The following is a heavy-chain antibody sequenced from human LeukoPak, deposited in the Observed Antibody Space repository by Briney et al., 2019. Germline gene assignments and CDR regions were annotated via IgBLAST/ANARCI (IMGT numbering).Heavy chain of an antibody. Sequence: SETLSLTCTVSGGSISSYYWSWIRQPAGKGLEWIGRIYTSGSTNYNPSLKSRVTMSVDTSKNQFSLKLSSVTAADTAVYYCARESNKGSHIVVVTANFDYWGQGTPVTVSS. CDR3: ARESNKGSHIVVVTANFDY. J-gene: IGHJ4*02. D-gene: IGHD2-21*02. CDR2: IYTSGST. V-gene: IGHV4-4*07. CDR1: GGSISSYY.